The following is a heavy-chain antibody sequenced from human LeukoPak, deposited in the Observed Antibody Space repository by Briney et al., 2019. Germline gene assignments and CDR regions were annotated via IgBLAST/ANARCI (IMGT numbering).Heavy chain of an antibody. CDR2: ISAYNGNT. V-gene: IGHV1-18*01. CDR1: GYAFTTYD. J-gene: IGHJ5*02. CDR3: ARDLDYGGNSPGVWFDP. D-gene: IGHD4-23*01. Sequence: ASVKVSCKASGYAFTTYDISWVRQAPGQGLEWMGWISAYNGNTNYAQKLQGRVTMTTDTSTSTAYMELRSLRSDDTAVYYCARDLDYGGNSPGVWFDPWGQGTLVTVSS.